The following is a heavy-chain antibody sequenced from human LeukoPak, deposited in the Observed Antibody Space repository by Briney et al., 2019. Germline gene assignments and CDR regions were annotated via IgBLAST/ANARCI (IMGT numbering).Heavy chain of an antibody. V-gene: IGHV3-11*04. CDR3: ARFPGAYCGGDCYSAFDI. CDR1: GFTFSDYY. Sequence: GGSLRLSCAASGFTFSDYYMSWIRQAPGKGLEWVSYISSSGSTIYYADSVKGRFTISRDNAKDSLYLQMNSLRAEDTAVYYCARFPGAYCGGDCYSAFDIWGQGTMVTVSS. J-gene: IGHJ3*02. D-gene: IGHD2-21*01. CDR2: ISSSGSTI.